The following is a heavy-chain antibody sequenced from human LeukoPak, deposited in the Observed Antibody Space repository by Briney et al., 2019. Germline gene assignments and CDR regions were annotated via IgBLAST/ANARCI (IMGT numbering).Heavy chain of an antibody. CDR1: GYTFTGYY. Sequence: ASVKVSCKASGYTFTGYYIHWVRQAPGQGLEWMGWINPNSGGTDYAQQFQGRVTMTRDTSISTAYMELSRLRSDDTAVYYCARVSGYCNGHCYDYWGQGTLVTVSS. D-gene: IGHD2-15*01. V-gene: IGHV1-2*02. J-gene: IGHJ4*02. CDR2: INPNSGGT. CDR3: ARVSGYCNGHCYDY.